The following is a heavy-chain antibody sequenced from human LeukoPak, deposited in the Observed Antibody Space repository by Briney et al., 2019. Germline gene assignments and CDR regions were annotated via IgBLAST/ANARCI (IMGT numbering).Heavy chain of an antibody. CDR1: GFTVGSYG. CDR2: IYSDGVT. V-gene: IGHV3-66*02. J-gene: IGHJ5*02. CDR3: VRDRAEGRAWVEFDP. Sequence: GGSLRLSCAASGFTVGSYGMSWVRQAPGKGPEWVSLIYSDGVTRYADSVQGRFTISRDNSKNTVYLQMNNLRVEDTAVYHCVRDRAEGRAWVEFDPWGQGILVTVST.